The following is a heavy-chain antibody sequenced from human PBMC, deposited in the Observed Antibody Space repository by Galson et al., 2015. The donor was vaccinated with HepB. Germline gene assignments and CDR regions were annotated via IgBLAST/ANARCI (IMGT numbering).Heavy chain of an antibody. J-gene: IGHJ4*02. D-gene: IGHD5-12*01. Sequence: SLRLSCAASGFTFSSYEMNWVRQAPGKGLEWVSYISSSGSTIYYADSVKGRFTISRDNAKNSLYLQMNSLRAEDTAVYYCARGATEYYFDYWGQGTLVTVSS. CDR2: ISSSGSTI. CDR1: GFTFSSYE. CDR3: ARGATEYYFDY. V-gene: IGHV3-48*03.